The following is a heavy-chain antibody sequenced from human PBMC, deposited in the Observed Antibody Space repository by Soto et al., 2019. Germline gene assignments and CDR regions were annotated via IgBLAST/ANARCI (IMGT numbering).Heavy chain of an antibody. D-gene: IGHD5-12*01. CDR1: GYTFTSYA. CDR2: ISAYNGNT. Sequence: ASVKVSCKASGYTFTSYAMHWVRQAPGQRLEWMGWISAYNGNTNYAQKLQGRVTMTTDTSTSTAYMELRSLRSDDTAVYYCARVDSGYDDHFDYWGQGTLVTVSS. CDR3: ARVDSGYDDHFDY. V-gene: IGHV1-18*01. J-gene: IGHJ4*02.